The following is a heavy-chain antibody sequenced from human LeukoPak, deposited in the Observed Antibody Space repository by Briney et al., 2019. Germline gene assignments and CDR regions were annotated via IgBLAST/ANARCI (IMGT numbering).Heavy chain of an antibody. Sequence: LPGGSLRLSCAASGFRFNTYWMSWVRQAPGKGLEWVANIKQDGNEKNYADSVKGRFTISRDNGKNSLDLQMNSLRADDTAVYYCARDTLGEGEDANYAVYYFDYWGQGTVVTVSS. V-gene: IGHV3-7*01. D-gene: IGHD4/OR15-4a*01. CDR3: ARDTLGEGEDANYAVYYFDY. CDR1: GFRFNTYW. CDR2: IKQDGNEK. J-gene: IGHJ4*02.